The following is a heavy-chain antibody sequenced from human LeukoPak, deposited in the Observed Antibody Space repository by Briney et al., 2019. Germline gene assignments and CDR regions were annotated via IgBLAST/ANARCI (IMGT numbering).Heavy chain of an antibody. J-gene: IGHJ4*02. V-gene: IGHV1-2*02. CDR3: ARGKMNGDDFDY. D-gene: IGHD4-17*01. Sequence: GASVKVSCKASGYTFSGSYMHWVRQAPGQGPEWMGWINPNSGTNYAERFQDRVTMTRDTSISTAYMELTRLRSEDTAVYYCARGKMNGDDFDYWGQGTLVTVSS. CDR2: INPNSGT. CDR1: GYTFSGSY.